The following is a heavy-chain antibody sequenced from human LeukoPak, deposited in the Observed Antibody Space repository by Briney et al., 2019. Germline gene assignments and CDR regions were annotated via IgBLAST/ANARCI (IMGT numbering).Heavy chain of an antibody. CDR3: ARHPIHSSGWSPLDP. V-gene: IGHV4-4*09. CDR2: IYTSGST. J-gene: IGHJ5*02. D-gene: IGHD6-19*01. Sequence: SETLSLTCTVSGGSISSYYWSWIRQPPGKGLEWIGYIYTSGSTNYNPSLKSRVTISVDTSKNQFSLRLSSVTAADTAVYYCARHPIHSSGWSPLDPWGQGTLVTVSS. CDR1: GGSISSYY.